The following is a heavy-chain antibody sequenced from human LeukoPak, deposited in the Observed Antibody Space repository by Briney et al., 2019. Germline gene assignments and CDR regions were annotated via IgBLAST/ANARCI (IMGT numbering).Heavy chain of an antibody. J-gene: IGHJ3*02. D-gene: IGHD4/OR15-4a*01. Sequence: ASVKVSCKASGGTFSSYAISWVRQAPGQGLEWMGGIVPIFGTANYAQKFQGRVTITADESTSTAYMELSSLRSEDTAMYYCAKVSLSMVNDAFDIWGQGTMVSVSS. CDR1: GGTFSSYA. CDR2: IVPIFGTA. CDR3: AKVSLSMVNDAFDI. V-gene: IGHV1-69*13.